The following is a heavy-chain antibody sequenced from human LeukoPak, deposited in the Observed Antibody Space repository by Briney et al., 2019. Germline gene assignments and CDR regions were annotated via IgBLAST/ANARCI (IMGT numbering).Heavy chain of an antibody. D-gene: IGHD3-10*01. CDR1: GDSVSSNSAA. J-gene: IGHJ5*02. CDR2: TYYRSKWYN. Sequence: SQTLSLTCAISGDSVSSNSAAWNWIRQSPSRGLEWLGRTYYRSKWYNDYAVSVKSRITINPDTSKNQFSLKLSSVTAADTAVYYCARRRGSGSYYQTQKNWFDPWGQGTLVTVSS. V-gene: IGHV6-1*01. CDR3: ARRRGSGSYYQTQKNWFDP.